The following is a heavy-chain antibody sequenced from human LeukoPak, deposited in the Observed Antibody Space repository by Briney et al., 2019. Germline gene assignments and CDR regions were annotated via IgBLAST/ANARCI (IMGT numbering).Heavy chain of an antibody. CDR2: IYISGST. D-gene: IGHD6-6*01. CDR3: ARDYSSSSGKAFDI. J-gene: IGHJ3*02. CDR1: GGSISSYY. Sequence: SETLSLTCTVSGGSISSYYWSWIRQPAGKGLEWIGRIYISGSTTYNPSLTSRVTMSVDTSKNQFSLKLSSVTAADTAVYYCARDYSSSSGKAFDIWGQGTMVTVSS. V-gene: IGHV4-4*07.